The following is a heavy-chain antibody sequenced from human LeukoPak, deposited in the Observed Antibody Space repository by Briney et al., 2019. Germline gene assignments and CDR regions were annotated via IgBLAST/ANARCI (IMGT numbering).Heavy chain of an antibody. V-gene: IGHV4-30-4*01. D-gene: IGHD3-16*01. CDR3: ARALGGPRDYYYGMDV. CDR2: IYYSGST. Sequence: PSQTLSLTCTVSGGSISSGDYYWSWIRQPPGKVLEWIGYIYYSGSTYYNPSLKSRVTISVDTSKNQFSLKLSSVTAADTAVYYCARALGGPRDYYYGMDVWGQGTTVTVSS. CDR1: GGSISSGDYY. J-gene: IGHJ6*02.